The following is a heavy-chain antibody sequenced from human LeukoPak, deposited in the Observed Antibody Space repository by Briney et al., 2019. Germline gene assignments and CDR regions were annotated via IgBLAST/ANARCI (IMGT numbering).Heavy chain of an antibody. CDR1: GFTFSSYG. V-gene: IGHV3-30*18. CDR2: ISYDGSNK. J-gene: IGHJ4*02. CDR3: AKDAGSTPFDY. Sequence: PGRSLRLSCAASGFTFSSYGMHWVRQAPGKGLEWVAVISYDGSNKYYADSVKGRFTIPRDNSKNTLYLQMNSLRAEDTAVYYCAKDAGSTPFDYWGQGTLVTVSS.